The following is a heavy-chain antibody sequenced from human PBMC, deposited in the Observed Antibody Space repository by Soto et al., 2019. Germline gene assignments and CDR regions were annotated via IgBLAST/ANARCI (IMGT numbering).Heavy chain of an antibody. CDR1: GGSISSGDYY. CDR2: IYYSGST. D-gene: IGHD3-3*01. V-gene: IGHV4-30-4*01. J-gene: IGHJ4*02. CDR3: ARDGPPIFGVVIL. Sequence: SETLSLTCTVSGGSISSGDYYWSWIRQPPGKGLEWIGYIYYSGSTYYNPSLKSRVTISVDTSKNQFSLKLSSVTAADTAVYYCARDGPPIFGVVILWGQGTLVTVSS.